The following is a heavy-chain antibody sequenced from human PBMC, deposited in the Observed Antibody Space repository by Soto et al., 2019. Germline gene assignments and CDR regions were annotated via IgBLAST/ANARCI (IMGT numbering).Heavy chain of an antibody. J-gene: IGHJ6*02. CDR3: ARDYNRYYDFWSGSYGMDV. Sequence: SETLSLTCTVSGGSISSCYWSWIRQPPGKGLEWIGYIYYSGSTNYNPSLKSRVTISVDTSKNQFSLKLSSVTAADTAVYYCARDYNRYYDFWSGSYGMDVWGQGTTVTVSS. V-gene: IGHV4-59*01. CDR2: IYYSGST. CDR1: GGSISSCY. D-gene: IGHD3-3*01.